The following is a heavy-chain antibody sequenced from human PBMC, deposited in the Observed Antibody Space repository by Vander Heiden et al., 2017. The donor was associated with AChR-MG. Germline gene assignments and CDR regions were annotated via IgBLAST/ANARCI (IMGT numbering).Heavy chain of an antibody. Sequence: QVQLVQSGAEVKKPGSSVQVSCKASGGPFSSYAISWVREAPGQGLEWMGGIIPIFGTANYAQKFQGRVTSTADKSTSTAYMELSSLRSEDTAVYYCARAGADIVVVPAATMSWHSAFDIWGQGTMVTVSS. J-gene: IGHJ3*02. CDR3: ARAGADIVVVPAATMSWHSAFDI. V-gene: IGHV1-69*06. D-gene: IGHD2-2*01. CDR2: IIPIFGTA. CDR1: GGPFSSYA.